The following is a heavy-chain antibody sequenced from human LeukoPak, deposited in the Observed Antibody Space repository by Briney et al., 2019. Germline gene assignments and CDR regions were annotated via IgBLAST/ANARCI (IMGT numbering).Heavy chain of an antibody. CDR3: ARHAYSSSPSFDY. V-gene: IGHV4-39*01. Sequence: SETLSLTCTVSGGSTSSSSYYWGWIRQPPGKGLEWIGSIYYSGSTYYNPSLKSRVTISVDTSKNQFSLKLSSVTAADTAVYYCARHAYSSSPSFDYWGQGTLVTVSS. CDR1: GGSTSSSSYY. CDR2: IYYSGST. J-gene: IGHJ4*02. D-gene: IGHD6-6*01.